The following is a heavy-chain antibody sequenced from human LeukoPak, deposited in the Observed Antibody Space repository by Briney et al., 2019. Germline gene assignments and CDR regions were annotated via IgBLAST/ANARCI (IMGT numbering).Heavy chain of an antibody. D-gene: IGHD5-12*01. Sequence: SETLSLTCTVSGGSISSYYWSWIRQPPGKGLEWIGYIYTSGSTNYNPSLKRRVTISVDTSKNQFSLKLSSVTAADTAVYYCASSDIVATIRTQYYYYYMDVWGKGTTVTVSS. V-gene: IGHV4-4*09. CDR3: ASSDIVATIRTQYYYYYMDV. J-gene: IGHJ6*03. CDR1: GGSISSYY. CDR2: IYTSGST.